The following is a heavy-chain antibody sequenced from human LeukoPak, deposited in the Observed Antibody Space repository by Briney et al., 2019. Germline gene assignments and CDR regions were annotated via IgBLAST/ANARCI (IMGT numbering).Heavy chain of an antibody. CDR2: ISSDSTYV. CDR1: GFTFSSYM. Sequence: GGSLRLSCAASGFTFSSYMMQWVRQATGKGLEWVSSISSDSTYVFYTDSLKGRFTVSRDSAKNSLYLQMNNLRAEDTAVYYCARRTAPDYWGQGTLVTVSS. D-gene: IGHD1/OR15-1a*01. J-gene: IGHJ4*02. V-gene: IGHV3-21*01. CDR3: ARRTAPDY.